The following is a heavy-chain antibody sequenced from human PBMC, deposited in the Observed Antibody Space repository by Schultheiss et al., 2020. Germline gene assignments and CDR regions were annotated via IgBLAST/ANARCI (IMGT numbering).Heavy chain of an antibody. CDR2: IYLSGKT. V-gene: IGHV4-61*02. Sequence: SQTLSLTCTVSGDSLRSGNYFWSWLRQPAGKGLEWIGRIYLSGKTNYNASLESRVTLSIDASKSQFSLRLISVTATDSAMYYCARDGVGTDFNDYVGFDNWGQGTLVTVSS. J-gene: IGHJ4*02. CDR1: GDSLRSGNYF. CDR3: ARDGVGTDFNDYVGFDN. D-gene: IGHD4-17*01.